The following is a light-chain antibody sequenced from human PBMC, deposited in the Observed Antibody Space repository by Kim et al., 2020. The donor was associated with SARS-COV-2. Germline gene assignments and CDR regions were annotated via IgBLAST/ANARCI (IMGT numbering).Light chain of an antibody. J-gene: IGLJ2*01. CDR2: DVT. CDR3: SSYTSSSTLV. Sequence: GQTITISCSGTSSHVGLYNYVSWYQHLPGKAPKLLIYDVTERPSGVPNRFSASKSGNTASLTISGLQPEDAADYYCSSYTSSSTLVFGGGTKVTVL. CDR1: SSHVGLYNY. V-gene: IGLV2-14*03.